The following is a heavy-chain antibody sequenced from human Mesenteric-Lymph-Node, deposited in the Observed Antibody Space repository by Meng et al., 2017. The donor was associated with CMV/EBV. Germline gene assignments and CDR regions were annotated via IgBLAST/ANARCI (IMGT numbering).Heavy chain of an antibody. CDR1: GFTFSSSW. V-gene: IGHV3-52*01. Sequence: GESLRLSCAASGFTFSSSWMHWVCQAPEKGLEWVADIKCDGSEKYYVDPVKGRLTISRDNAKNSLYLQVNSLRAEDMTVYYCVRVRDIVVVPAAIRVDYFDYWGQGTLVTVSS. CDR3: VRVRDIVVVPAAIRVDYFDY. J-gene: IGHJ4*02. CDR2: IKCDGSEK. D-gene: IGHD2-2*02.